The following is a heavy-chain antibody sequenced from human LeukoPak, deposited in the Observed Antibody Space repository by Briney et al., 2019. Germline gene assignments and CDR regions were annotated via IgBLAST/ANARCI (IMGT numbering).Heavy chain of an antibody. CDR3: ARSRALVVPAAIFYYYYYGMDV. J-gene: IGHJ6*02. CDR1: GYTFTSYA. D-gene: IGHD2-2*02. Sequence: GASVKVSCKASGYTFTSYAMHWVRQAPGQRLEWMGWINAGNGNTKYSQKFQGRVTITADESTSTAYMELSSLRSEDTAVYYCARSRALVVPAAIFYYYYYGMDVRGQGTTVTVSS. CDR2: INAGNGNT. V-gene: IGHV1-3*01.